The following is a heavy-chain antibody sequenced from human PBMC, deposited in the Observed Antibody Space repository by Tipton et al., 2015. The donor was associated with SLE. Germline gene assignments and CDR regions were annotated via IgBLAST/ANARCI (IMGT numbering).Heavy chain of an antibody. CDR3: ARHDRYYYGSGSYYNGAFDI. V-gene: IGHV4-39*01. CDR1: GGSMSTSSYY. J-gene: IGHJ3*02. D-gene: IGHD3-10*01. CDR2: IYYSGST. Sequence: TLSLTCTVSGGSMSTSSYYWDWIRQPPGKGLEWMGSIYYSGSTYYNPSLKSRVTISVDTSKNQFSLKLSSVTAADTAVYYCARHDRYYYGSGSYYNGAFDIWGQGTMVTVSS.